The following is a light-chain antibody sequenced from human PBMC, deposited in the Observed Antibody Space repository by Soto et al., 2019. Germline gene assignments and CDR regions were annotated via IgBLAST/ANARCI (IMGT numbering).Light chain of an antibody. V-gene: IGLV4-69*01. CDR3: QTWDTGIQV. J-gene: IGLJ3*02. CDR1: SGHSSYA. CDR2: LNSDGSH. Sequence: QSVLTQSPSASASLGASVKLTCTLSSGHSSYAIAWHQQQPEKGPRYLMKLNSDGSHGKGDGIPDRFSGSSSGAERYLTISSLQSEDEADYYCQTWDTGIQVFGGGTQLTVL.